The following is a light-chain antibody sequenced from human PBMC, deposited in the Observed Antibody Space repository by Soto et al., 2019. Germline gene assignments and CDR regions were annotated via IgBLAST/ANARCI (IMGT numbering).Light chain of an antibody. J-gene: IGKJ1*01. V-gene: IGKV1-8*01. CDR2: AAS. CDR3: QQGYSTPWT. Sequence: RVTLSPASLSASTGGRVTITCRASQGISSYLAWYQQKPGKAPKLLIYAASNLQSGVPSRFSASGSGTDFTLTLNSLQPEAFATYYCQQGYSTPWTFGQATKV. CDR1: QGISSY.